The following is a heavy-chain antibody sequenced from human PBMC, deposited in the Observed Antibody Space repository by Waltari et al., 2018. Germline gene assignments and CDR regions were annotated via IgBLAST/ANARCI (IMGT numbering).Heavy chain of an antibody. V-gene: IGHV4-39*01. CDR1: GVSITSNRHY. J-gene: IGHJ3*01. CDR3: ATYIGASVGTAAFDV. D-gene: IGHD5-12*01. CDR2: VSYSGTT. Sequence: QLQLQESGPRLVRPSETLSLICRVSGVSITSNRHYWAWIRQAPGQGLEWIGTVSYSGTTCSSPSLKSRVSVSRDTSKNQVSLILGSVTAADMAVYYCATYIGASVGTAAFDVWGQGTMVTVSS.